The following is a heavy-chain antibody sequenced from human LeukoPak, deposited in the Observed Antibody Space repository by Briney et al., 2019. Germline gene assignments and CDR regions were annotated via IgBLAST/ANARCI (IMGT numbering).Heavy chain of an antibody. J-gene: IGHJ4*02. V-gene: IGHV1-46*01. D-gene: IGHD3-22*01. CDR3: ARDEYYYDSSGYYHYFDY. CDR1: GYTFTGYY. CDR2: INPSGGST. Sequence: GASVKVSCKASGYTFTGYYMHWVRQAPGQGLEWMGIINPSGGSTSYAQKFQGRVTMTRDTSTSTVYMELSSLRSEDTAVYYCARDEYYYDSSGYYHYFDYWGQGTLVTVSS.